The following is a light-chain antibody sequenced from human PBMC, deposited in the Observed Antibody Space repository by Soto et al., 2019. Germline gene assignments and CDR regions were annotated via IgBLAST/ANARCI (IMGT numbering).Light chain of an antibody. CDR3: QQYYSYPRT. Sequence: AIRMTQSPSSLSASTGARVPISCRASQGISSYLAWYQKNPGKAPKLLIYAASTLQSGVPSRFSGSGSGTDFTLTINYLQSEDFATYYCQQYYSYPRTFGQGTKVDI. V-gene: IGKV1-8*01. J-gene: IGKJ1*01. CDR2: AAS. CDR1: QGISSY.